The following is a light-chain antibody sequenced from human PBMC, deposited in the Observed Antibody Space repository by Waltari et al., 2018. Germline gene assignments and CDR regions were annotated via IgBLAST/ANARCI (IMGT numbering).Light chain of an antibody. CDR2: EAS. J-gene: IGKJ2*01. V-gene: IGKV1-5*03. CDR1: QSFSGW. CDR3: QQYKSYPYT. Sequence: DIQMTQSPSTLSASVGDRVTVTCRASQSFSGWLAWYQQKPGKAPKLLIYEASSLETGVPSSFSGSGSGTEFTLTISSLQPDDFGTYYCQQYKSYPYTFGQGTKLEIK.